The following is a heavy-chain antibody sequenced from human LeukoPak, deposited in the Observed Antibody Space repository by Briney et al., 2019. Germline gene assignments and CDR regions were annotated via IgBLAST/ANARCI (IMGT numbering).Heavy chain of an antibody. CDR1: GFTFSTYG. J-gene: IGHJ4*02. V-gene: IGHV3-30*02. CDR3: AKGVAQVGATAIDY. D-gene: IGHD1-26*01. CDR2: IRYDGSHK. Sequence: GGSLRLSCAASGFTFSTYGLHWVRQAPGKGLEWVAFIRYDGSHKYYADSVKGRFTISRDNSKNTLFLQMNSLTVEDTAVYYCAKGVAQVGATAIDYWGQGTLVTVSS.